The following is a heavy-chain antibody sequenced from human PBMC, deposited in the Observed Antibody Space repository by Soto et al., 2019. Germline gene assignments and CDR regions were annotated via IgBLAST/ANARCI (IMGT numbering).Heavy chain of an antibody. CDR2: IYPGDSDT. D-gene: IGHD4-17*01. Sequence: GESLKISCKGSGYSFTSYWIGWVRQMPGKGLEWMGIIYPGDSDTRYSPSFQGQVTISADKSISTAYLQWSSLKASDTAMYYCARRHERHDYGDYLPDYWGQGTLVTV. CDR1: GYSFTSYW. J-gene: IGHJ4*02. CDR3: ARRHERHDYGDYLPDY. V-gene: IGHV5-51*01.